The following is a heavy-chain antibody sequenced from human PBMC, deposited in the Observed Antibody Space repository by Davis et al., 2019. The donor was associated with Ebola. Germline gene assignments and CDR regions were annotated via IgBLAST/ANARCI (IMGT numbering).Heavy chain of an antibody. V-gene: IGHV4-39*01. CDR2: IYYSGST. CDR3: ARHGEWLRTYFDY. J-gene: IGHJ4*02. D-gene: IGHD5-12*01. Sequence: MPSETLSLTCTVSGGSISSSSYFWGWIRQPPGKGLEWLGSIYYSGSTYYNPSLRSRVTISVDTSKIHFSLKLSSVTAADTAVYYCARHGEWLRTYFDYWGQGTLVTVSS. CDR1: GGSISSSSYF.